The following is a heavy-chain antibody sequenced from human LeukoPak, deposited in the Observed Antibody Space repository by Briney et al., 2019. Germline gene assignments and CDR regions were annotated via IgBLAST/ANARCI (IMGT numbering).Heavy chain of an antibody. CDR1: GFTFSSYG. V-gene: IGHV3-23*01. CDR3: ARGLYSSGSNFDY. Sequence: PGGSLRLSCAASGFTFSSYGMSWVRQAPGKGLEWVSAISGSGGSTYYADSVKGRFTISRDNSKNTLYLQMNSLRAEDTAVYYCARGLYSSGSNFDYWGQGTLVTVSS. CDR2: ISGSGGST. J-gene: IGHJ4*02. D-gene: IGHD6-19*01.